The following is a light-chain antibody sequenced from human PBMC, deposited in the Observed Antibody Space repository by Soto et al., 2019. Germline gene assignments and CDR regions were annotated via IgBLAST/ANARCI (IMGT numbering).Light chain of an antibody. V-gene: IGKV1-8*01. CDR1: HGINNY. CDR2: DAS. Sequence: AIRMTQSPSSLSASIGDRVTITCRASHGINNYLAWYQQKPGKAPKFLIYDASTLQRGVPSRFSGSGYGADFTLSIRNLQSEDFATYYCQQYDSYPLTFGGGTKVEIK. CDR3: QQYDSYPLT. J-gene: IGKJ4*01.